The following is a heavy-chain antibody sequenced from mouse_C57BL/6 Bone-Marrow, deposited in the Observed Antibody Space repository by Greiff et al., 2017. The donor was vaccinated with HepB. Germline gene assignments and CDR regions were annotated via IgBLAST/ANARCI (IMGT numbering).Heavy chain of an antibody. CDR3: ARGWLLRAMDY. Sequence: QVQLKQPGAELVKPGASVKLSCKASGYTFTSYWMHWVKQRPGQGLEWIGMIHPNSGSTNYNEKFKSKATLTVDKSSSTAYMQLSSLTSEDSAVYYCARGWLLRAMDYWGQGTSVTVSS. J-gene: IGHJ4*01. CDR2: IHPNSGST. D-gene: IGHD2-3*01. V-gene: IGHV1-64*01. CDR1: GYTFTSYW.